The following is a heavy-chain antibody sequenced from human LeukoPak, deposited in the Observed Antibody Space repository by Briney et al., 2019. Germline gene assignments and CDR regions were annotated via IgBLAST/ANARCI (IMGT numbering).Heavy chain of an antibody. Sequence: PGGSLRLSCAASGFTVSSNYVSWVRQAPGKGLEWVSVIYSGGSTYYADSVKGRFTISRDNSKNTLYLQMNSLRAEDTAVYYCARGYFNYYYYYGMDVWGQGTTVTVSS. D-gene: IGHD2/OR15-2a*01. V-gene: IGHV3-53*01. CDR3: ARGYFNYYYYYGMDV. CDR2: IYSGGST. J-gene: IGHJ6*02. CDR1: GFTVSSNY.